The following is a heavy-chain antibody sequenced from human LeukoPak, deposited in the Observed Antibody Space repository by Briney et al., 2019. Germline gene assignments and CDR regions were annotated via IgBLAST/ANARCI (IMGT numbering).Heavy chain of an antibody. CDR1: GFTFSSYS. J-gene: IGHJ4*02. D-gene: IGHD2/OR15-2a*01. Sequence: GGSLRLSCAASGFTFSSYSMNWVRQAPGKGLEWVSYISSSSSTIYYADSVKGRFTISRDNAKNSLYLQMNSLRAEDTAVYYCARATFEFSDYWGQGTLVTVSS. CDR2: ISSSSSTI. CDR3: ARATFEFSDY. V-gene: IGHV3-48*04.